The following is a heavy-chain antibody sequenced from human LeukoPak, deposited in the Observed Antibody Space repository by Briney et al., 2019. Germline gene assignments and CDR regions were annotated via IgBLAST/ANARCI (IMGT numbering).Heavy chain of an antibody. CDR3: ARPLNPYCSGGSCYTMDV. V-gene: IGHV4-39*07. Sequence: SETLSLTCIVSGGSISSISSNNYHWGWIRQPPGKGLEWIGSIYYSGSTYYNPSLKSRVTISVDTSKNQFSLKLTSVTAADTAVYYCARPLNPYCSGGSCYTMDVWGQGTTVTVSS. CDR2: IYYSGST. D-gene: IGHD2-15*01. J-gene: IGHJ6*02. CDR1: GGSISSISSNNYH.